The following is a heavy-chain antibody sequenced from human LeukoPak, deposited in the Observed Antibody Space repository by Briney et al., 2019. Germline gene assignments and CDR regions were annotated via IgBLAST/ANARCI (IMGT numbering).Heavy chain of an antibody. J-gene: IGHJ5*02. CDR1: GDTVSSNCAA. V-gene: IGHV6-1*01. D-gene: IGHD3-22*01. CDR2: PYYRSKWYN. Sequence: SQTLSLTCAISGDTVSSNCAAWNWIPQSPSRGLEGLGRPYYRSKWYNDYAVSVKSRITINPDTSKNQFSLQLNSVTRECTAVYYCAREDLYYYDSSGCPLNWFDAWGQGTLVTVSS. CDR3: AREDLYYYDSSGCPLNWFDA.